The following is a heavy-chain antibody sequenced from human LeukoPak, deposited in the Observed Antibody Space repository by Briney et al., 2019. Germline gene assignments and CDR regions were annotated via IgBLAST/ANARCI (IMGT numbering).Heavy chain of an antibody. CDR3: AKSNYEVLTGYFKAGYFDY. Sequence: GESLRLSCAASGFTFNSYAMRWVRQAPGKGLDWVSAISGSGGRTHYADSVKGRFTISRDNSKNTLYLQMNSLRGEDTAVYYCAKSNYEVLTGYFKAGYFDYWGQGTPVTVSS. V-gene: IGHV3-23*01. D-gene: IGHD3-9*01. CDR1: GFTFNSYA. J-gene: IGHJ4*02. CDR2: ISGSGGRT.